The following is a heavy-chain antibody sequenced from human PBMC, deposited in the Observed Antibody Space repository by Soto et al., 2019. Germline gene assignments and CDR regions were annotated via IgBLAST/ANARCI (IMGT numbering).Heavy chain of an antibody. CDR2: INPTSEYT. J-gene: IGHJ4*02. CDR1: GYTFTSYH. CDR3: ARHVHHGYSSC. V-gene: IGHV1-8*01. Sequence: ASVEVSCKASGYTFTSYHIHWVLQASGQGLEWVGWINPTSEYTAHAQKFQGRVTLTRDISTATAYMELSSLTSEDTAVYFCARHVHHGYSSCWGPGTQGTFSS. D-gene: IGHD2-15*01.